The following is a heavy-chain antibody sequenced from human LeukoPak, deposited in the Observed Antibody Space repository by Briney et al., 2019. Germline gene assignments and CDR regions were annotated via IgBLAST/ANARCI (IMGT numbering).Heavy chain of an antibody. V-gene: IGHV3-11*03. CDR1: GFTFSDYY. J-gene: IGHJ4*02. D-gene: IGHD6-13*01. CDR2: ISHSSGFT. CDR3: AKLFKAYSSTWIDY. Sequence: GGSLRLTCAASGFTFSDYYMSWIRQAPGQGLEWVAYISHSSGFTNYADSVKGRFAISRDNAKNSLYLQMDSLRAEDTAIYYCAKLFKAYSSTWIDYWGQGNLVTVSS.